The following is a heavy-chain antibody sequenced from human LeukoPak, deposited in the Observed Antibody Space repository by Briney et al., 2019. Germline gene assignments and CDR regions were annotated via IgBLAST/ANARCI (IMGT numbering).Heavy chain of an antibody. Sequence: GGSLRLSCAASGFTFSNYNMNWVRQAPGQRLEWVSSITSSSTYVFYADSVKGRFTISRDNAQNSLHLQMNSLRAEDTAVYYCARDPYSGSYGNNYYYYMDVWGKGTTVTISS. CDR2: ITSSSTYV. V-gene: IGHV3-21*01. D-gene: IGHD5-12*01. J-gene: IGHJ6*03. CDR1: GFTFSNYN. CDR3: ARDPYSGSYGNNYYYYMDV.